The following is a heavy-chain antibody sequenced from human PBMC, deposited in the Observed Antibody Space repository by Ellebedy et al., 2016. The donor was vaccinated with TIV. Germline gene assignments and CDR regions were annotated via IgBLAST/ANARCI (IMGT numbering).Heavy chain of an antibody. CDR1: GFTFSSYG. V-gene: IGHV3-33*06. CDR3: AKTLAIRYYYYGMDV. J-gene: IGHJ6*02. CDR2: IWYDGSNK. D-gene: IGHD3-16*01. Sequence: GESLKISCAASGFTFSSYGMHWVRQAPGKGLEWVAVIWYDGSNKYYADSVKGRFTISRDNSKNTLYLQMNSLRAEDTAVFYCAKTLAIRYYYYGMDVWGQGTTVTVSS.